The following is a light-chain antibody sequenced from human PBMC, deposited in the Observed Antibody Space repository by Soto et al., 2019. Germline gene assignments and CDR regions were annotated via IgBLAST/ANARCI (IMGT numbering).Light chain of an antibody. CDR1: SSDVGSYNL. J-gene: IGLJ1*01. V-gene: IGLV2-23*01. CDR2: EGN. Sequence: QSALTQPASVSGSPGQSITISCTGTSSDVGSYNLVSWYQQHPGKAPKVIIFEGNKRPSGVSNRFSGSKSGYTASLTISGLQAEDEADYYCCSYAGSSTYVFGTGTKVTVL. CDR3: CSYAGSSTYV.